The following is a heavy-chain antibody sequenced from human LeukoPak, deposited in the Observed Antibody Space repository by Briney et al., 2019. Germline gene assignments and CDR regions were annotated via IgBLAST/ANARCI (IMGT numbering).Heavy chain of an antibody. V-gene: IGHV4-59*08. D-gene: IGHD3-22*01. CDR3: ARSYYYDSSGYYDY. CDR2: IYYSGST. Sequence: NPSETLSLTCTVSGGSISSYYWSWIRQPPGKGLEWIGYIYYSGSTNYNPSLKSRVTISVDTSKNQFSLKLSSVTAADTAVYYCARSYYYDSSGYYDYWGQGTLVTVSS. CDR1: GGSISSYY. J-gene: IGHJ4*02.